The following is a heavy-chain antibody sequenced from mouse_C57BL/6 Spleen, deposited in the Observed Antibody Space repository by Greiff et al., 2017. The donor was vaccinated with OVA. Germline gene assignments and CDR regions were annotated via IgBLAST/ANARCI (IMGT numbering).Heavy chain of an antibody. CDR3: AQSGGRGWYFDV. CDR1: GYSITSGYY. V-gene: IGHV3-6*01. Sequence: EVQLVESGPGLVKPSQSLSLTCSVTGYSITSGYYWNWIRQFPGNKLEWMGYISYDGSNNYNPSLKNRISITRDTSKNQFFLKLNSVTTEDTATYYCAQSGGRGWYFDVWGTGTTVTVSS. J-gene: IGHJ1*03. CDR2: ISYDGSN.